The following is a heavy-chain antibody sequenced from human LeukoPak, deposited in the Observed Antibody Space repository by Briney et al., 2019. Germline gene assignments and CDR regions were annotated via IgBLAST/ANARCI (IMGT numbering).Heavy chain of an antibody. CDR3: AREIGYSGYDLGPCFDY. V-gene: IGHV4-4*07. J-gene: IGHJ4*02. CDR2: IYTSGST. Sequence: SETLSLTCTVSGGSISSYYWSWIRQPAGKGLEWIGRIYTSGSTNYNPSLKSRVTMSVDTSKNQFSLKLSSVTAADTAVYYCAREIGYSGYDLGPCFDYWGQGTLVTVSS. D-gene: IGHD5-12*01. CDR1: GGSISSYY.